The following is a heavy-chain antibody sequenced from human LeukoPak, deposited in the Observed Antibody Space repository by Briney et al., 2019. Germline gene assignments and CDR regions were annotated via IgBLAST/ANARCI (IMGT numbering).Heavy chain of an antibody. CDR2: ISAYNGNT. V-gene: IGHV1-18*01. D-gene: IGHD2-15*01. CDR3: ARGRRYCGGGSCYAAYFDY. CDR1: GYTFTSYG. Sequence: ASVKVSCKASGYTFTSYGISWVRQAPGPGLEWMGWISAYNGNTNYAQKLQGRVTMTTDTSTSTAYMELRSLRSDDTAVYYCARGRRYCGGGSCYAAYFDYWGQGTLVTVSS. J-gene: IGHJ4*02.